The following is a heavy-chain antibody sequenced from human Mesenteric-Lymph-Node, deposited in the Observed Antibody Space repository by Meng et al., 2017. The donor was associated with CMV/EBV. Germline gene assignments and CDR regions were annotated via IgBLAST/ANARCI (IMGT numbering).Heavy chain of an antibody. V-gene: IGHV1-18*01. D-gene: IGHD6-13*01. CDR3: ARQKAAASYYFAMDV. J-gene: IGHJ6*02. CDR1: GYTFTTYG. Sequence: ASVKVSCKASGYTFTTYGISWVRHVPGQGLEWMGWVSAYNGNTNYAQNLQGRVTMTTDTSTSTAYVELRSLKSDDTAVYYCARQKAAASYYFAMDVWGLGTTVTVSS. CDR2: VSAYNGNT.